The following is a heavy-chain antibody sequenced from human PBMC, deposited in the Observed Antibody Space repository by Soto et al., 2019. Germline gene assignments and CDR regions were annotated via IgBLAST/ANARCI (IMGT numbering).Heavy chain of an antibody. D-gene: IGHD6-19*01. CDR1: GFTFSTYA. Sequence: LRLSCAASGFTFSTYAMSWLRQAPGKGLEWVSAISGNSVTYYADSVKGRFTISRDNSKNTVWLQVNSLRVEDTAKYYCAKDEIPVPGPAMNAFDIWVHGTMVTISS. CDR2: ISGNSVT. J-gene: IGHJ3*02. CDR3: AKDEIPVPGPAMNAFDI. V-gene: IGHV3-23*01.